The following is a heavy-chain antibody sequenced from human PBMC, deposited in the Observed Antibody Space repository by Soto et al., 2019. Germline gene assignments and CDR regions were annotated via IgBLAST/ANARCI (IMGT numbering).Heavy chain of an antibody. J-gene: IGHJ4*02. Sequence: ASVKVSCKSSDNTFTHYGINWVRQAPGQGLEWMGWISGYNGNTKYAQKFQGRVTMTADTSTRTAFMEVRGLTSDDTAVYYCARLRFLEWFDDYWGQGTQVTVSS. CDR3: ARLRFLEWFDDY. CDR2: ISGYNGNT. CDR1: DNTFTHYG. V-gene: IGHV1-18*01. D-gene: IGHD3-3*01.